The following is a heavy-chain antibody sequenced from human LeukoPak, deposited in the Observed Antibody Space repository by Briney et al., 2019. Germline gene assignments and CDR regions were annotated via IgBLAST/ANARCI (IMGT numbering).Heavy chain of an antibody. D-gene: IGHD6-19*01. CDR1: GFTFSSYD. CDR3: ARGAVAGLDWYFDL. V-gene: IGHV3-13*01. Sequence: GGSLRLSCAASGFTFSSYDMRWVRQATGKGLEWVSAIGTAGDTYYPGSVKGRFTISRENAKNSLYLQMNSLRAGDTAVYYCARGAVAGLDWYFDLWGRGTLVTVSS. J-gene: IGHJ2*01. CDR2: IGTAGDT.